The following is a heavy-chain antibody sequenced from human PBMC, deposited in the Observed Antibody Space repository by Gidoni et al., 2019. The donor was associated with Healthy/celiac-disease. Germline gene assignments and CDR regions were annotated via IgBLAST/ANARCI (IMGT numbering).Heavy chain of an antibody. Sequence: EVQLLESGGGLVQPGGSLRITCAASGFTFRGYAIRWVRKAPGKGLAWVSVMSGSGGSTYQADCVKGRFTISRDNYKNTLYLQMNSLRAEDTAVYYCAKSRRPMVTHNFHYYYGMDVWGQGTTVTVSS. CDR3: AKSRRPMVTHNFHYYYGMDV. J-gene: IGHJ6*02. CDR2: MSGSGGST. D-gene: IGHD5-18*01. CDR1: GFTFRGYA. V-gene: IGHV3-23*01.